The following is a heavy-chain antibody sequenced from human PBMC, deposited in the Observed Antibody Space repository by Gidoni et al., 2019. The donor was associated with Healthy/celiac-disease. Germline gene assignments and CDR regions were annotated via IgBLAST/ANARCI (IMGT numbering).Heavy chain of an antibody. CDR2: IYYSGST. CDR3: ARGDSSGYYPVDP. V-gene: IGHV4-31*03. D-gene: IGHD3-22*01. J-gene: IGHJ5*02. CDR1: GGSIRSGGYY. Sequence: QVQLQESGPGLVKPSQTLSLTCTVSGGSIRSGGYYWSWIRQHPGKGLEWIGYIYYSGSTYYNPSLKSRVTISVDTSKNQFSLKLSSVTAADTAVYYCARGDSSGYYPVDPWGQGTLVTVSS.